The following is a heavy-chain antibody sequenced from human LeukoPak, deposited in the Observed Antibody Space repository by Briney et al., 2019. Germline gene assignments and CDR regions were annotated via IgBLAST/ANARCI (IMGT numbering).Heavy chain of an antibody. CDR1: GGSISSYY. J-gene: IGHJ4*02. Sequence: SETLSLTCTVSGGSISSYYWSWIRQPPGKGLEWIGYIYYSRSTNYNPSLKSRVTISVDTSKNQFSLKLSSVTAADTAVYYCARASYDILTGYAHPDYWGQGTLVTVSS. V-gene: IGHV4-59*01. CDR3: ARASYDILTGYAHPDY. D-gene: IGHD3-9*01. CDR2: IYYSRST.